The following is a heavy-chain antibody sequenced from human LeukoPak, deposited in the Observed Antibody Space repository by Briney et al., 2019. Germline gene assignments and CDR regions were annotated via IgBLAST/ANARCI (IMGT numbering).Heavy chain of an antibody. J-gene: IGHJ3*02. V-gene: IGHV3-21*01. CDR1: GVTFSSYS. CDR3: ARDLPTIAVAGIVAFDI. CDR2: ISSSSSYR. D-gene: IGHD6-19*01. Sequence: GGSLRLSCAASGVTFSSYSMNWVRQAPGQGLEWVSSISSSSSYRYYADSVKGRFTISRDNAKNSLYLQMNSLRAEDTAVYYCARDLPTIAVAGIVAFDIWGQGTMVTVSS.